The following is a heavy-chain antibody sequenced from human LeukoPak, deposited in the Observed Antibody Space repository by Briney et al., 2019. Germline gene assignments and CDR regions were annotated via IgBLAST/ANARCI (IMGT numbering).Heavy chain of an antibody. V-gene: IGHV1-46*01. CDR3: ARDTYGSDY. J-gene: IGHJ4*02. CDR1: GYTFSSHH. CDR2: ITPSSGDT. D-gene: IGHD3-10*01. Sequence: VASVKVSCKASGYTFSSHHMHWVRQAPGQGLEWMGKITPSSGDTTYAQKFQDRVTTTRDTSTSTAYMELSSLRSEDTAVYYCARDTYGSDYWGQGTLVTVSA.